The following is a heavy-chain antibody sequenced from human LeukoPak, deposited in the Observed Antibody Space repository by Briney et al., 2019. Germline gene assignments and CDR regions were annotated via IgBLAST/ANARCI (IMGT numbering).Heavy chain of an antibody. CDR3: AKIPSATESFDY. CDR2: INSDGSST. D-gene: IGHD5-12*01. V-gene: IGHV3-74*01. J-gene: IGHJ4*02. CDR1: GVTFGNYW. Sequence: AGGSLRLSCAASGVTFGNYWMHWVRQAPGKGLVWVSRINSDGSSTTYADSVKGRFTISRDNAKNTLYLQMDSLRAEDTAIYYCAKIPSATESFDYWGQGTLVTVSS.